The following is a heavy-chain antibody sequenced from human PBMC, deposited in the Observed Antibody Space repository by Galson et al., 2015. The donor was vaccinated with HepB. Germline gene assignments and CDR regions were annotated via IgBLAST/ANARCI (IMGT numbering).Heavy chain of an antibody. V-gene: IGHV3-30*03. Sequence: SLRLSCAASGFTFISHGMHWVRQAPGKGLEWVAVISYDGSKKYYKDSVKGRFTISRDNSKNTLFLQMNSLRAEDTAVYYCARVITVVTLGDAFDIWGQGTMVTVSS. J-gene: IGHJ3*02. CDR1: GFTFISHG. D-gene: IGHD4-23*01. CDR3: ARVITVVTLGDAFDI. CDR2: ISYDGSKK.